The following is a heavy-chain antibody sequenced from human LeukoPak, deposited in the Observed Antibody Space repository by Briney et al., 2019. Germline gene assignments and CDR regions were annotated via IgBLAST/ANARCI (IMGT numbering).Heavy chain of an antibody. CDR3: AGHDFWSGYYPTKY. J-gene: IGHJ4*02. CDR1: GGSFSGYY. CDR2: IYHSGST. Sequence: PSETLSLTCAVYGGSFSGYYWGWIRQPPGKGLEWIGSIYHSGSTYYNPSLKSRVTISVDTSKNQFSLKLSSVTAADTAVYYCAGHDFWSGYYPTKYWGQGTLVTVSS. V-gene: IGHV4-38-2*01. D-gene: IGHD3-3*01.